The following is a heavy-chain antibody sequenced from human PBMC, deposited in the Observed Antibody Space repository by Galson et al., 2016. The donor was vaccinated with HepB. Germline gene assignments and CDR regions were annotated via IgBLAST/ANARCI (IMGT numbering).Heavy chain of an antibody. J-gene: IGHJ6*02. CDR2: ISHDGGNH. V-gene: IGHV3-30*14. CDR3: ARGLRWSGFFKIYFYYGMEV. CDR1: GFTFGSYS. Sequence: SLRLSCAASGFTFGSYSMSWVRQAPGKGLEWVAVISHDGGNHFYADSVKGRFTISRDNSKNTLYLQMNRLKPDDTAVYFCARGLRWSGFFKIYFYYGMEVWGQGTTVTVSS. D-gene: IGHD3-3*01.